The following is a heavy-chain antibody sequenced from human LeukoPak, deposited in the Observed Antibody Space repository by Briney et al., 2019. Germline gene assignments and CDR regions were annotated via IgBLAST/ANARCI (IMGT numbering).Heavy chain of an antibody. CDR3: ARLRGATMPNPFDY. V-gene: IGHV5-51*01. CDR2: IYPDDSDT. CDR1: GYSFTNYW. Sequence: GESPKISCKGSGYSFTNYWIGWARQMPGKGLEWMGIIYPDDSDTRPSPTFQGQVTISADKSISTAYLQWSSLGASDTAMYYCARLRGATMPNPFDYWGQGTLVTVSS. D-gene: IGHD1-26*01. J-gene: IGHJ4*02.